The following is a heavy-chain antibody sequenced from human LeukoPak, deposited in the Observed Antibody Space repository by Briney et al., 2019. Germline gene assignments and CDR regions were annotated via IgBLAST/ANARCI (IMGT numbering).Heavy chain of an antibody. V-gene: IGHV3-30-3*01. Sequence: GGSLRLSSAASGFTFSSYAMHWVRQAPGKGLEWVAVISYDGSGKYYADSVKGRFTISRDNSKNTLYLQMNSLRAEDTAVYYCARDIAAAGTYFQYWGQGTLVTVSS. CDR2: ISYDGSGK. CDR1: GFTFSSYA. J-gene: IGHJ1*01. D-gene: IGHD6-13*01. CDR3: ARDIAAAGTYFQY.